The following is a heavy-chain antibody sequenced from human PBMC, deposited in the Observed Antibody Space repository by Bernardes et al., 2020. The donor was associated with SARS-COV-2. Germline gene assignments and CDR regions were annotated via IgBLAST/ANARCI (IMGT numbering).Heavy chain of an antibody. J-gene: IGHJ4*02. D-gene: IGHD6-6*01. CDR3: AKDESSSAPLDPFDY. CDR2: ISGSGGNT. Sequence: VGALRLSCAASGFTFRSSAMSWVRQAPGKGLEWVSAISGSGGNTYYADSVKGRFTISRDNSKNTLYLQMNSLRAEDTAVYYCAKDESSSAPLDPFDYWGQGTLVTGSS. V-gene: IGHV3-23*01. CDR1: GFTFRSSA.